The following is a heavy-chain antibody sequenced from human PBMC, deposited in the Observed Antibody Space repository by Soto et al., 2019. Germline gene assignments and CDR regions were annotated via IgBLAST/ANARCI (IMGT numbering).Heavy chain of an antibody. CDR2: ISWNSGTV. V-gene: IGHV3-9*01. Sequence: EIQLAESGGGLVQPGRSLRLSCEGSGFRFDDFAMHWVRQTPGKGLEWVSGISWNSGTVAYADSVKGRFTISRDNAKNSLHLQRNSLRAEDTALYYCAKDRRPIAVAGAIDNWGQGTMVTVSS. J-gene: IGHJ3*02. CDR1: GFRFDDFA. D-gene: IGHD6-19*01. CDR3: AKDRRPIAVAGAIDN.